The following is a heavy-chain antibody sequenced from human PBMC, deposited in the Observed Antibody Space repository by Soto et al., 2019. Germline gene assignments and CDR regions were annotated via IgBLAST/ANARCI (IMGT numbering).Heavy chain of an antibody. D-gene: IGHD6-19*01. CDR2: IIPIFGTA. J-gene: IGHJ4*02. Sequence: QVQLVQSGAEVKKPGSSVKVSCKASGGTFSSYAISWVRQAPGQGLEWMGGIIPIFGTANYAQKFQGRVTITADKSTSTAYMELSSLRSEDTAVYYCARQENRGYIAGAGGAYWGQGTLVTVSS. CDR1: GGTFSSYA. V-gene: IGHV1-69*06. CDR3: ARQENRGYIAGAGGAY.